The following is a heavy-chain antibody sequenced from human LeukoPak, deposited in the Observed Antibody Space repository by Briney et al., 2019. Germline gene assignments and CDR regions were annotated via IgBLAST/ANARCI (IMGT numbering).Heavy chain of an antibody. CDR3: ARALPHYYDSSGYLDY. D-gene: IGHD3-22*01. J-gene: IGHJ4*02. CDR1: GYTFTGYY. CDR2: INPNSGGT. V-gene: IGHV1-2*02. Sequence: GASVKVSCKASGYTFTGYYMHWVRQAPGQGLEWMGWINPNSGGTNYAQKFQGRVTRSRDTSISTAYMELSRLRSDDTAVYYCARALPHYYDSSGYLDYWGQGTLVTVSS.